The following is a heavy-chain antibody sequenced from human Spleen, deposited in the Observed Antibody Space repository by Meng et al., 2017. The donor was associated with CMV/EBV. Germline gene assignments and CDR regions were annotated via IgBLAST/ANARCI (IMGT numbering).Heavy chain of an antibody. CDR2: ISAYSGNT. CDR3: ARDGSSFPNWFDP. D-gene: IGHD1-26*01. CDR1: GYTFTSYG. V-gene: IGHV1-18*01. J-gene: IGHJ5*02. Sequence: ASVKVSCKASGYTFTSYGISWVRQAPGQGLEWMRWISAYSGNTNYAHKLQDRVTMTTDTSTSTAYMELRSLRSDDTAVYYCARDGSSFPNWFDPWGQGTLVTVSS.